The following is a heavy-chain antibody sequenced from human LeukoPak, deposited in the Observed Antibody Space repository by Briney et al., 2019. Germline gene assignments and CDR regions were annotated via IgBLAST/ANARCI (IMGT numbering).Heavy chain of an antibody. Sequence: SETLSLTRTVSGGSISSYYWSWIRQPPGKGLEWIGYIYYSGSTNYNPSLKSRVTISVDTSKNQFSLKLSSVTAADTAVYYCARDTVAGEENYMDVWGKGTTVTVSS. J-gene: IGHJ6*03. V-gene: IGHV4-59*01. CDR1: GGSISSYY. D-gene: IGHD6-19*01. CDR2: IYYSGST. CDR3: ARDTVAGEENYMDV.